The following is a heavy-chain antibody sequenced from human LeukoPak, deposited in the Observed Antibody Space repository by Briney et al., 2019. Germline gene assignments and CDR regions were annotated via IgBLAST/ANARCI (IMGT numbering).Heavy chain of an antibody. V-gene: IGHV1-2*02. CDR2: INPNSGGT. D-gene: IGHD6-6*01. J-gene: IGHJ4*02. Sequence: ASVKVSCKASGYTFTGYYMHWVRQAPGQGLEWMGWINPNSGGTNYAQKFQGRVTMTRDTSISTAYMELSRLRSDDTAVYYCARARQYSSSSKGVDFDYWGQGTLVTVSS. CDR1: GYTFTGYY. CDR3: ARARQYSSSSKGVDFDY.